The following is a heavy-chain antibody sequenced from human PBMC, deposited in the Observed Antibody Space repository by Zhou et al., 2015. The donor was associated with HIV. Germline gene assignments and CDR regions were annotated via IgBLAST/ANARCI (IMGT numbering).Heavy chain of an antibody. CDR3: ARDLSLLASSVLPWKRMDV. CDR1: GGSFRNYA. D-gene: IGHD1-1*01. J-gene: IGHJ6*02. V-gene: IGHV1-69*01. CDR2: IIPIFNTA. Sequence: QVQLVQSGAEVKKPGSSMKVSCKASGGSFRNYAFSWVRQAPGQGLEWMGGIIPIFNTAIYAQKFQDRVTITADESTSTAYMELSSLRSEDTAIYYCARDLSLLASSVLPWKRMDVVGPRDHGHRLL.